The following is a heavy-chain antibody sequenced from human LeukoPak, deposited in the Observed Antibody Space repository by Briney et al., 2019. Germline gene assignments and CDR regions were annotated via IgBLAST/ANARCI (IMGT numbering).Heavy chain of an antibody. CDR3: AGSPGDYSNYAYYMDV. D-gene: IGHD4-11*01. V-gene: IGHV1-2*02. Sequence: WASVKVSCKASGYTFTGYYMHWVRQAPGQGLEWMGWINPNSGGTNYAQKFQGRVTMTRDTSISTAYMELSRLRSDDTAVYYCAGSPGDYSNYAYYMDVWGKGTTVTVSS. CDR1: GYTFTGYY. CDR2: INPNSGGT. J-gene: IGHJ6*03.